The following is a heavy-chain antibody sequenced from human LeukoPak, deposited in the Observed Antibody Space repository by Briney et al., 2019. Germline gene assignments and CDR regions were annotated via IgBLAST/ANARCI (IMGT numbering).Heavy chain of an antibody. Sequence: GGSLRLSCAASGFTFSSYAMSWVRQAPGKGLEWVSAISGSGGSTYYADSVKGRFTISRDNSKNTLYLQMNSLRAEDTAVYYCAVGSSSWYDPFDYWGQGTLVTVSS. CDR3: AVGSSSWYDPFDY. D-gene: IGHD6-13*01. CDR1: GFTFSSYA. J-gene: IGHJ4*02. V-gene: IGHV3-23*01. CDR2: ISGSGGST.